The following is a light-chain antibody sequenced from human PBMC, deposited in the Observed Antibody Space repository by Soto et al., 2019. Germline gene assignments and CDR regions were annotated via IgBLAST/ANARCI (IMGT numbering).Light chain of an antibody. J-gene: IGKJ4*01. CDR1: QSVSSS. CDR3: QARRSWPLLWT. CDR2: DAS. V-gene: IGKV3-11*01. Sequence: EIVLTQSPATLSLSPGERATLSCRASQSVSSSLAWYQQKPGQAPRLLIYDASNRATGIPARFSGSGSGTDFTLTLSILEPEDVAVSDYQARRSWPLLWTFGGGTKVEIK.